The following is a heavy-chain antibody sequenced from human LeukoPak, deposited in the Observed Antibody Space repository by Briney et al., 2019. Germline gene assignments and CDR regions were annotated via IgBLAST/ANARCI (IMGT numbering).Heavy chain of an antibody. CDR2: ISYDGSNK. J-gene: IGHJ6*03. CDR3: ARWSIAARPDYYYMDV. D-gene: IGHD6-6*01. CDR1: GFTFSSYA. Sequence: PGRALRLYCAASGFTFSSYAMHWARQAAGKGLEWVAVISYDGSNKYYADSVKGRSTISRDNSKNPLYLQMNSLRAEDAAVYYCARWSIAARPDYYYMDVWGKGTTVTVSS. V-gene: IGHV3-30*01.